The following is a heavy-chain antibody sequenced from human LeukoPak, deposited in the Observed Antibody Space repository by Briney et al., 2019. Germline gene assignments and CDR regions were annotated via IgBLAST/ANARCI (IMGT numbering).Heavy chain of an antibody. CDR3: ARVLVGWFDP. Sequence: ASVKVSCKASGYTFTSYAMHWVRQAPGQRLEWMGWINAGYGNTKYSQKFQGRVTITRDTSASTAYMELSSLRSEDTAVYYCARVLVGWFDPWSQGTLVTVSS. CDR2: INAGYGNT. CDR1: GYTFTSYA. V-gene: IGHV1-3*01. J-gene: IGHJ5*02. D-gene: IGHD2-2*01.